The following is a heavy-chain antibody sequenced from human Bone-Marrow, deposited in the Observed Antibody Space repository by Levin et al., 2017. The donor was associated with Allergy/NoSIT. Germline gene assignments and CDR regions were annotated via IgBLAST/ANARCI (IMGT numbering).Heavy chain of an antibody. J-gene: IGHJ4*02. V-gene: IGHV3-23*01. Sequence: GGSLRLSCAASGFTFSEFGMAWVRQPQGKGLEWISTIREGGGDTYYADSVKGRFTISRDNSKNTVYLQMNILRADATALYYCERDQFGSGCPCGYWGQGTLVTVSS. CDR2: IREGGGDT. D-gene: IGHD6-19*01. CDR3: ERDQFGSGCPCGY. CDR1: GFTFSEFG.